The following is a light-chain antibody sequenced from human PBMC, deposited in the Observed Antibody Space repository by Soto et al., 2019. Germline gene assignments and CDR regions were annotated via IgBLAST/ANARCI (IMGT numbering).Light chain of an antibody. J-gene: IGLJ1*01. CDR1: SSDVGGHNY. Sequence: QSALTQPASVSGSPGQSITISCTGTSSDVGGHNYVSWYQQHPGKAPKLMIYEVSNRPSGVSNRFSGSKSGNTASLTISGLQAEDEADYYCSSYIRSNTPHVSGSGTQLTVL. CDR3: SSYIRSNTPHV. CDR2: EVS. V-gene: IGLV2-14*01.